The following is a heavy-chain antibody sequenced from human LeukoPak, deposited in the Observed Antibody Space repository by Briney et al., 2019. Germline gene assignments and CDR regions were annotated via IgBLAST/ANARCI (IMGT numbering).Heavy chain of an antibody. J-gene: IGHJ5*02. CDR2: ISSSSSYI. V-gene: IGHV3-21*01. D-gene: IGHD3-10*01. CDR1: GFTFSSYS. CDR3: ARYGGSGRPLWFDP. Sequence: GGSLRLSCAASGFTFSSYSMNWVRQAPGKGLEWVSSISSSSSYICYADSVKGRFTISRDNAKNSLYLQMNSLRAEDTAVYYCARYGGSGRPLWFDPWGQGTLVTVSS.